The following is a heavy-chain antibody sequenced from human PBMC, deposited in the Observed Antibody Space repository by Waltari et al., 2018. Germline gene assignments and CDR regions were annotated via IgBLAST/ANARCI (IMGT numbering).Heavy chain of an antibody. D-gene: IGHD3-3*01. J-gene: IGHJ6*02. CDR1: GGSFINYR. Sequence: QVLLLQGGARPLKPSETLSLTCDLSGGSFINYRWNWIRQSPPKGLEWIGQIGYDGNTVYNPPLRGRVFIWMDTSKNQFSMALTSVTAADTAVYYCARAPITVVPGTQKGGMDVWGHGTTVSVSS. CDR3: ARAPITVVPGTQKGGMDV. CDR2: IGYDGNT. V-gene: IGHV4-34*01.